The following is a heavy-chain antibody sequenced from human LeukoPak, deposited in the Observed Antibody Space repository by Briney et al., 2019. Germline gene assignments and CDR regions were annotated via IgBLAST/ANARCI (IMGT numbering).Heavy chain of an antibody. J-gene: IGHJ6*03. D-gene: IGHD3-10*01. CDR2: INPSGGST. Sequence: ASVKVSCKASGYTFTNYYIHWVRQAPGQGLECMGIINPSGGSTSYAQKFQGRVTMTRDMSTSTVYMELSSLRSEDTAVYYCARDLLVSDDYYGSGYYYYYYMDVWGKGTTVTVSS. V-gene: IGHV1-46*01. CDR1: GYTFTNYY. CDR3: ARDLLVSDDYYGSGYYYYYYMDV.